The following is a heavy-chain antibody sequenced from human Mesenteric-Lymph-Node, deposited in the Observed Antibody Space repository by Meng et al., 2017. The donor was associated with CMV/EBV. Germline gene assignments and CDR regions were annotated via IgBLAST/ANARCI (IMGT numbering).Heavy chain of an antibody. CDR3: ARGSSYDILTGYFDY. V-gene: IGHV4-34*01. D-gene: IGHD3-9*01. Sequence: GGGVVGAAGGLGGAGAVYGGSFSGYYWNWIRQSPEKGLEWIGEINHSGSTTYNPSFTSRIIISVDTSTNQISLNMSSVTAADTAVYYCARGSSYDILTGYFDYWGQGALVTVSS. J-gene: IGHJ4*02. CDR2: INHSGST. CDR1: GGSFSGYY.